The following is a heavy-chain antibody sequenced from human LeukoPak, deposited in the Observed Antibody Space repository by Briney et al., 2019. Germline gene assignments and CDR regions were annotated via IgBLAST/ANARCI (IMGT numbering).Heavy chain of an antibody. J-gene: IGHJ4*02. V-gene: IGHV3-23*01. D-gene: IGHD2-21*02. CDR3: AKDSYCGGDCYKRAVDY. Sequence: PGGSLRLSCAASGFTFSSYAMSWVRQAPGKGLEWVSTIIGSGGSTYNADFVKGRFTISRDNSKNTLYLQMNSLRAEDMAVYYCAKDSYCGGDCYKRAVDYWGQGTLVTVSS. CDR1: GFTFSSYA. CDR2: IIGSGGST.